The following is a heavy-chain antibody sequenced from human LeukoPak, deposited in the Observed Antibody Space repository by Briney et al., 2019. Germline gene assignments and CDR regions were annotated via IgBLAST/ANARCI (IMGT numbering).Heavy chain of an antibody. Sequence: PGGSLRLSCAASGFTVSSNYMSWVRQAPGKGLEWASVIYSGGSTYYADSVKGRFTISRDNSKNTLYLQMNSLRAEDTAVYYCARADTVRGLDPWGQGTLVTVSS. J-gene: IGHJ5*02. CDR2: IYSGGST. CDR1: GFTVSSNY. D-gene: IGHD3-10*01. V-gene: IGHV3-53*01. CDR3: ARADTVRGLDP.